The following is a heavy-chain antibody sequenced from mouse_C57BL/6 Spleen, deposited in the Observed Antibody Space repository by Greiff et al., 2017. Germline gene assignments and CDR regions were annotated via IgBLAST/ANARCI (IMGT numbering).Heavy chain of an antibody. Sequence: EVQRVESEGGLVQPGSSMKLSCTASGFTFSDYYMAWVRQVPEKGLEWVANINYDGSSTYYLDSLKSRFIISRDNAKNILYLQMSSLKSEDTATXYCARDNGYDGFSYAMDYWGPGTSVTVSS. CDR3: ARDNGYDGFSYAMDY. J-gene: IGHJ4*01. V-gene: IGHV5-16*01. CDR2: INYDGSST. CDR1: GFTFSDYY. D-gene: IGHD2-2*01.